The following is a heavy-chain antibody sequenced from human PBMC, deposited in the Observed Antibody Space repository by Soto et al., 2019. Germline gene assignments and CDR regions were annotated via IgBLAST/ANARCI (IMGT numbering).Heavy chain of an antibody. D-gene: IGHD6-13*01. J-gene: IGHJ6*02. CDR2: IYYSGST. CDR1: GGSPSRYY. Sequence: SETLSLTCTVSGGSPSRYYRSWIRQPPGKGMEWIGYIYYSGSTNYNPSLKSRVTISVDTSKNQFSLKLSSVTAADTAVYYCARGGIAAAGLSYYYGMDVWGQGTTVTVSS. CDR3: ARGGIAAAGLSYYYGMDV. V-gene: IGHV4-59*08.